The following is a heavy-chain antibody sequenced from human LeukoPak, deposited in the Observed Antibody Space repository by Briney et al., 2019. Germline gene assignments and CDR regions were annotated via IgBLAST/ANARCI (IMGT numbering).Heavy chain of an antibody. Sequence: SETLSLTCTVSGGSISSSSYYCGWIRQPPGKGLEWIGSIYYSGSTYYNPSLKSRVTISVDTSKNQFSLKLSSVTAADTAVYYCARQGGSVLHYSDYWGQGTLVTVSS. CDR2: IYYSGST. J-gene: IGHJ4*02. CDR1: GGSISSSSYY. CDR3: ARQGGSVLHYSDY. V-gene: IGHV4-39*01. D-gene: IGHD5-12*01.